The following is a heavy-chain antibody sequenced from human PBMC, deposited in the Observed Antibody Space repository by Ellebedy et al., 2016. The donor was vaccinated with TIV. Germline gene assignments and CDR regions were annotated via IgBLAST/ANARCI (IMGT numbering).Heavy chain of an antibody. J-gene: IGHJ4*02. CDR1: GYTFTSFG. CDR2: IGTYSGHK. D-gene: IGHD2-2*01. Sequence: AASVKVSCKASGYTFTSFGITWVRHAPGQGPEWMGWIGTYSGHKNYARKFQGRVTMTTDTFTSTAYMELRSLTSDDTAVYYCARDFHCTSNNCYERPSLYYFDSWGQGTLVTVSS. CDR3: ARDFHCTSNNCYERPSLYYFDS. V-gene: IGHV1-18*01.